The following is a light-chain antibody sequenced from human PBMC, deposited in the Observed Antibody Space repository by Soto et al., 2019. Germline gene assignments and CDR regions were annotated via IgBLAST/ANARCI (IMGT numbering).Light chain of an antibody. CDR2: AAS. V-gene: IGKV3D-15*01. CDR3: QQYNNWWT. Sequence: IVVTPSPGTLSLSPGERATLSCRASQSVSNNYLAWYQQKPGQAPRLLIYAASTRATGIPARFIGNGSGTEFTLTISSLQSEDFAVYYCQQYNNWWTFGQGTKVDI. CDR1: QSVSNN. J-gene: IGKJ1*01.